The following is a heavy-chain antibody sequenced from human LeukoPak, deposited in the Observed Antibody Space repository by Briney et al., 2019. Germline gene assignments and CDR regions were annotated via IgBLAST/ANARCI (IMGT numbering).Heavy chain of an antibody. D-gene: IGHD1-26*01. J-gene: IGHJ4*02. V-gene: IGHV1-24*01. CDR2: FDPEDGET. Sequence: ASVKVSCKVSGYTLTELSMHWARQAPGKGLEWMGGFDPEDGETIYAQKFQGRVTMTRNTSISTAYMELSSLRSEDTAVYYCARGASTYGIVGATEPDYWGQGTLVTVSS. CDR3: ARGASTYGIVGATEPDY. CDR1: GYTLTELS.